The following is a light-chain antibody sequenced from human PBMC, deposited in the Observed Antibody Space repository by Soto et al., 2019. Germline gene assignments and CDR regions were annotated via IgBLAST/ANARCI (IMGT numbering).Light chain of an antibody. V-gene: IGKV3D-20*02. CDR1: QSVSSSY. CDR3: QQCNNWPRT. CDR2: DAS. J-gene: IGKJ1*01. Sequence: DIVLTQSPGTLSLSPGERATLSCRASQSVSSSYLAWYQQKPGQAPRLLIYDASSRATGIPARFSGSGSGTEFTLTISSLQSEDFAVYYCQQCNNWPRTFGQGTKVDIK.